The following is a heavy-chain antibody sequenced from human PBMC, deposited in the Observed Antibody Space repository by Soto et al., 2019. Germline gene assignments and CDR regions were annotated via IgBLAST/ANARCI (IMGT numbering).Heavy chain of an antibody. CDR1: GFTFSNYT. CDR3: PRLSLGDLSRKFDP. V-gene: IGHV3-21*01. D-gene: IGHD3-16*02. J-gene: IGHJ5*02. Sequence: EVQLVESGGGLVKSGGSLRLSCAASGFTFSNYTMNWVRQAPGKGLEWVSSVSSTGSYLYYADSVKGRFTISRDNAKNSLFLQMNSLGAEDTAVYYCPRLSLGDLSRKFDPWGQGTLVTVSS. CDR2: VSSTGSYL.